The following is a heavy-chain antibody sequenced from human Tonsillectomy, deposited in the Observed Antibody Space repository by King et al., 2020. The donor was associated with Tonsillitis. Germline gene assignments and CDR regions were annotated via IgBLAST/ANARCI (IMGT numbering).Heavy chain of an antibody. CDR1: GFTFSTYG. V-gene: IGHV3-30*18. CDR3: AKDLSYYESSGFLDY. D-gene: IGHD3-22*01. CDR2: ISFDGNDK. Sequence: QLVQSGGGVVQPGRSLRLSCAASGFTFSTYGMHWVRQAPGKGLEWVAVISFDGNDKFYVDSVKGRFTISRDNSKNTLHLQMHSLRAVDTAVYYCAKDLSYYESSGFLDYWGQGTLVTVSS. J-gene: IGHJ4*02.